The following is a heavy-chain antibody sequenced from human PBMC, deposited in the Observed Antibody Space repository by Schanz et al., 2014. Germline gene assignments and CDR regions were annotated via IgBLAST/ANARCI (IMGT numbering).Heavy chain of an antibody. CDR2: ISYDGSSK. Sequence: QVQLVESGGGVVQPGRSLRLSCAASGFTFSKYGVHWVRQAPGKGLEWVAVISYDGSSKNHADSVKGRFTISRDNSMNTVYLQMNSLRSDDAAVYYCARAQGVIRLYYGVDVWGQGTVVTVSS. CDR3: ARAQGVIRLYYGVDV. V-gene: IGHV3-30*03. J-gene: IGHJ6*02. D-gene: IGHD3-10*01. CDR1: GFTFSKYG.